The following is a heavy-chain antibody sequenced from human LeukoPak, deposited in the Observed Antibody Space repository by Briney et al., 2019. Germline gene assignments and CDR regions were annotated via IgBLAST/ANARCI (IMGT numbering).Heavy chain of an antibody. CDR1: GGSISSYY. D-gene: IGHD5-18*01. Sequence: SETLSLTCTVSGGSISSYYWSWIRQPPGKGLEYIGYIYYSGSTNYNPSLKSRVTISVDTSKNQFSLKLSSVTAADTAVYCCARTEESGYSYGYFGYYYYMDVWGKGTTVTVSS. V-gene: IGHV4-59*01. CDR2: IYYSGST. J-gene: IGHJ6*03. CDR3: ARTEESGYSYGYFGYYYYMDV.